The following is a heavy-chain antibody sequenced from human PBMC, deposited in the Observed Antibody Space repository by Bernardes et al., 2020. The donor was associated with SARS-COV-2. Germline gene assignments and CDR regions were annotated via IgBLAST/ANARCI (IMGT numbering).Heavy chain of an antibody. Sequence: ASVKVSCKVSGYTLTELYMRWVRQPPGKGLEWMGGFDPEEGETIYAQNFQGRVTMTEDTSTDTAYMELSSLRSEDTAVYYCATVDTWTQPYFDYWGQGSLVTVSS. J-gene: IGHJ4*02. D-gene: IGHD5-18*01. CDR2: FDPEEGET. CDR1: GYTLTELY. CDR3: ATVDTWTQPYFDY. V-gene: IGHV1-24*01.